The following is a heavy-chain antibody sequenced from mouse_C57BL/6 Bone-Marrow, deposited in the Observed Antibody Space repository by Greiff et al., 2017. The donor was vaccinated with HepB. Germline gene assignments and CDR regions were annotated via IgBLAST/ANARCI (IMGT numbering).Heavy chain of an antibody. CDR2: IDPSDSYT. D-gene: IGHD1-1*01. Sequence: QVQLQQPGAELVMPGASVKLSCKASGYTFTSYWMHWVKQRPGQGLEWIGEIDPSDSYTNYNQKFKGKSTLTVDKSSSTAYMQLSSLTSEDSAVYYCAIFGTTVVAHEGYWYFDVWGTGTTVTVSS. CDR3: AIFGTTVVAHEGYWYFDV. V-gene: IGHV1-69*01. J-gene: IGHJ1*03. CDR1: GYTFTSYW.